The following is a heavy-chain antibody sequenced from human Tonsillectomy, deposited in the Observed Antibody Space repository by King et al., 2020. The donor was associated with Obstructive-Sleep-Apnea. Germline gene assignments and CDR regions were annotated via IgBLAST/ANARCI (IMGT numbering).Heavy chain of an antibody. CDR1: GYTFTSYY. D-gene: IGHD6-13*01. CDR3: AREGIAAAGSTAHFQH. J-gene: IGHJ1*01. Sequence: VQLVESGAEVKKPGASVKVSCKASGYTFTSYYMHWVRQAPGQGLEWMGIINPSGGSTSYAQKFQGRVTMTRDTSTSTVYMELSSLRSEDTAVYYGAREGIAAAGSTAHFQHWGQGTLVTVSS. CDR2: INPSGGST. V-gene: IGHV1-46*01.